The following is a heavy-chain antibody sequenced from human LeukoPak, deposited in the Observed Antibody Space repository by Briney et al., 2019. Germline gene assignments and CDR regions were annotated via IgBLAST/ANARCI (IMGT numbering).Heavy chain of an antibody. J-gene: IGHJ4*02. CDR1: GYTFPNYG. CDR3: AKSRGYCSSTSCSSYYFDY. CDR2: ISVYNGDT. Sequence: ASVTVSCTASGYTFPNYGFTWVRQAPGQGLEWMGWISVYNGDTNYAQKLQGRVTMTTDTSTTTVYMELRSLRAEDTAVYYCAKSRGYCSSTSCSSYYFDYWGQGTLVTVSS. D-gene: IGHD2-2*01. V-gene: IGHV1-18*01.